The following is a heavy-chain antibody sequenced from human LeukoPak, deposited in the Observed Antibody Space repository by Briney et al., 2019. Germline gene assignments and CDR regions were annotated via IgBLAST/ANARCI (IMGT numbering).Heavy chain of an antibody. D-gene: IGHD6-6*01. CDR1: GYTFTYYY. CDR3: ARVSSSSGLDY. V-gene: IGHV1-46*01. CDR2: ISPSGAGT. Sequence: GASVKVSCKASGYTFTYYYIHWVRQAPGQGLEWMGIISPSGAGTSYAQNFQGRVTMTRDMSTSTVYMELSSLRSEDTAVYYCARVSSSSGLDYWGQGTLVTISS. J-gene: IGHJ4*02.